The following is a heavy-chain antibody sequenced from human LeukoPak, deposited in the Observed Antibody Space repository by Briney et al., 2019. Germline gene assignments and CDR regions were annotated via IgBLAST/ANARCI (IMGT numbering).Heavy chain of an antibody. CDR2: IIPIFGTA. Sequence: SVKVSCKASGGTFSSYAISWVRQAPGQGLEWMGRIIPIFGTANYAQKFQGRVTITTDESTSTAYMELSSLRSEDTAVYYCAREAQEYYYDGSGYPHWGQGTLVTVSS. CDR3: AREAQEYYYDGSGYPH. V-gene: IGHV1-69*05. J-gene: IGHJ4*02. CDR1: GGTFSSYA. D-gene: IGHD3-22*01.